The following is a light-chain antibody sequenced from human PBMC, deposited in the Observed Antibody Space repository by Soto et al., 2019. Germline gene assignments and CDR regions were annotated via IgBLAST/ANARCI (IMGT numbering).Light chain of an antibody. Sequence: EIVLTQTPLLSPVTLGQPASISCRSSRSLVASDGNAYLTWLHQRPGQPPRPLIYKVSQRLSGVPDRFSGSGAWTDFTLHISRVEAEDVDAYFCMQATQLRTFGQGTRLEIK. CDR2: KVS. CDR1: RSLVASDGNAY. J-gene: IGKJ5*01. V-gene: IGKV2-24*01. CDR3: MQATQLRT.